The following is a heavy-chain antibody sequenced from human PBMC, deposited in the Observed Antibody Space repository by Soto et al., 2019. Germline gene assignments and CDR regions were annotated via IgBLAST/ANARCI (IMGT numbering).Heavy chain of an antibody. D-gene: IGHD1-26*01. CDR3: AKDLVVGASLSYYGMDV. J-gene: IGHJ6*02. CDR1: GYTFTSYA. V-gene: IGHV1-3*01. CDR2: INAGNGNT. Sequence: QVQLVQSGAEVKKPGASVKVSCKASGYTFTSYAMHWVRQAPGQRLEWMGWINAGNGNTKYSQKFQGRVTITRDTSASTAYMELSSLRSEDTAVYYCAKDLVVGASLSYYGMDVWGQGTTVTVSS.